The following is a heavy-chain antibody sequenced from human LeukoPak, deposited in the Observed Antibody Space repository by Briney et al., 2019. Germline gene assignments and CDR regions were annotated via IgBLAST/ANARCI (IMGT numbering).Heavy chain of an antibody. Sequence: GGTLRLSCAASGFTFSSYGMSWVRRAPGKGLEWVSAISGSGGSTYYADSVKGRFTISRDNSKNTLYLQMNSLRAEDTAVYYCAKTRGNYYGSGSYYTYPLDYWGQGTLVTVSS. V-gene: IGHV3-23*01. D-gene: IGHD3-10*01. CDR2: ISGSGGST. CDR1: GFTFSSYG. CDR3: AKTRGNYYGSGSYYTYPLDY. J-gene: IGHJ4*02.